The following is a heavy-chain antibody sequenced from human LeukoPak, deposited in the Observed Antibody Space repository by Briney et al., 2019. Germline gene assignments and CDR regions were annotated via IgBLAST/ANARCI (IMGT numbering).Heavy chain of an antibody. CDR3: AKASRIAAAGFNDY. Sequence: GGSLRLSCTASGFTFSSYAMSWVRQAPGKGLEWVSAISGSGGSTYYADSVKGRFTISRDNSKNTLYLQMNSLRAEDTAVYYCAKASRIAAAGFNDYWGQGTLVTVSS. CDR2: ISGSGGST. J-gene: IGHJ4*02. V-gene: IGHV3-23*01. CDR1: GFTFSSYA. D-gene: IGHD6-13*01.